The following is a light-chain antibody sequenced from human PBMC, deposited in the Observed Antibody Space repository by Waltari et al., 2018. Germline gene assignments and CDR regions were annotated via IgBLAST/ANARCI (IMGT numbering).Light chain of an antibody. CDR2: VNSDASH. CDR1: SGHIRTL. CDR3: QTGGHGTWV. V-gene: IGLV4-69*01. J-gene: IGLJ3*02. Sequence: QLVLTHSPSASASLRPSVTLTCTLSSGHIRTLIAWLQQHPKKGPRYLMKVNSDASHSTGDEIPDRFSGSSSGAERYLTISSLQSEDEADYYCQTGGHGTWVFGGGTKLTVL.